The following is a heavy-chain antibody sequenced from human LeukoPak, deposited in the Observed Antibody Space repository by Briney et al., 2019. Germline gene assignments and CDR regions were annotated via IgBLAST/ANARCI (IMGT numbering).Heavy chain of an antibody. CDR2: INQSGST. CDR1: GGSFSGYS. D-gene: IGHD6-19*01. CDR3: ARCDSGGGFFDS. J-gene: IGHJ5*01. Sequence: SETPSDTCAVSGGSFSGYSWNWIRQSPGKGLEWIGEINQSGSTKYNPSLKSRVTISIDTSKSQFSMRLNSVTAADTALYYCARCDSGGGFFDSWGQGALVTVSS. V-gene: IGHV4-34*01.